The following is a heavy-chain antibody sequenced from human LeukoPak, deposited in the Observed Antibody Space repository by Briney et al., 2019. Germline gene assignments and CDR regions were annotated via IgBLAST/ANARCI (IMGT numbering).Heavy chain of an antibody. CDR2: ISSSSATT. CDR3: AKEHRSGWNLISFDL. V-gene: IGHV3-23*01. Sequence: PGGSLRLSCAASGFTFTTYAMSWVRQAPGKGLEWVSGISSSSATTYYADSVKGRFSISRDNSHSTLFLQLNGLRAEDTAVYYCAKEHRSGWNLISFDLWGQGTLVTVSS. D-gene: IGHD6-19*01. CDR1: GFTFTTYA. J-gene: IGHJ4*02.